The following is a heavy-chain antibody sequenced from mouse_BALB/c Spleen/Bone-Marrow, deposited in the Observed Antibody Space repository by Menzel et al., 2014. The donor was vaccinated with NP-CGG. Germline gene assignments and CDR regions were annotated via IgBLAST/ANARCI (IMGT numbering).Heavy chain of an antibody. CDR3: TLAYGGQGDWFVDV. V-gene: IGHV1-5*01. D-gene: IGHD6-5*01. J-gene: IGHJ1*01. Sequence: EVKLQESGTVLARPGASVKMSCKASDYTFTSYRMHWLKQRPGQGLEWIGAIYPGNSDTSYNQKFKGKAELTAVTSTSAAYMDLSSLTNEDSAVYYCTLAYGGQGDWFVDVWGAGTTVTVSS. CDR2: IYPGNSDT. CDR1: DYTFTSYR.